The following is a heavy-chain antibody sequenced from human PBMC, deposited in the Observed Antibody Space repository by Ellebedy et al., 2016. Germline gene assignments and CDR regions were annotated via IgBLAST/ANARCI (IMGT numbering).Heavy chain of an antibody. J-gene: IGHJ4*02. CDR3: ARGGLYYDSSGSDRHFDY. Sequence: SETLSLXCTVSGGSINSGGYYWTWIRQHPGTGLEWIGYIDYSGRAYYNPSLKSRLHISVDKSKNQFSLKLTSVTAADTAVYYCARGGLYYDSSGSDRHFDYWGQGTLVTVSS. V-gene: IGHV4-31*03. CDR2: IDYSGRA. D-gene: IGHD3-22*01. CDR1: GGSINSGGYY.